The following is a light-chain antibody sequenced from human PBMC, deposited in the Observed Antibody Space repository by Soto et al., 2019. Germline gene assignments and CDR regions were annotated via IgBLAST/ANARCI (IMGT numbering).Light chain of an antibody. CDR2: GTS. J-gene: IGKJ5*01. Sequence: EILLTQSPATLSLSPGERATLSCRASQSVNGYLAWYQQKPGLAPRLLIYGTSNRATGIPGRFSGSGSGTEFTLTIGSLEPEDFAVYYCQQRSNWPVTFGQGTRLEIK. CDR1: QSVNGY. V-gene: IGKV3-11*01. CDR3: QQRSNWPVT.